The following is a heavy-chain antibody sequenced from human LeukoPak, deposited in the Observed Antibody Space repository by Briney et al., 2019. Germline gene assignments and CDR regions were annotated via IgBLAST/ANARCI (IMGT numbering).Heavy chain of an antibody. CDR1: GGSISGGGYY. V-gene: IGHV4-30-2*01. Sequence: PSETLSLTCTVSGGSISGGGYYWSWIRQPPGKGLEWIGYIYHSGSTYYNPSLKSRVTISVDRSKNQFSLKLSSVTAADTAVYYCARGYSSSHFDYWGQGTLVTVSS. CDR2: IYHSGST. CDR3: ARGYSSSHFDY. D-gene: IGHD6-6*01. J-gene: IGHJ4*02.